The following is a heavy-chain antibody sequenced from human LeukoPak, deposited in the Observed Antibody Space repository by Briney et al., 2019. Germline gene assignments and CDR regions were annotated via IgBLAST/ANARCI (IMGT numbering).Heavy chain of an antibody. CDR3: ARDMYYYDSSGFDY. CDR1: GFTFDEYG. CDR2: IDWNGGST. J-gene: IGHJ4*02. V-gene: IGHV3-20*04. Sequence: PGGSLRLSCAASGFTFDEYGMSWVRQTPGKGLEWVAGIDWNGGSTGYADSVKGRFTISRNNAKNSLYLQMNSLRAEDTAVYYCARDMYYYDSSGFDYWGQGTLVTVSS. D-gene: IGHD3-22*01.